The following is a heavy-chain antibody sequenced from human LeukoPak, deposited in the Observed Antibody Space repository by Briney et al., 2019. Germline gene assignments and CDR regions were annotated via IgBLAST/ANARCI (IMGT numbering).Heavy chain of an antibody. D-gene: IGHD6-13*01. CDR2: ISSSSSYI. J-gene: IGHJ4*02. CDR1: GFTFSSYS. CDR3: ARERKGIAAAGVDY. Sequence: GGSLRLSCAASGFTFSSYSMNWVRQAPGKGLEWVSSISSSSSYIYYADSVKGRFTISRDNAKNSLYLQMNSLRAEDTAVYYCARERKGIAAAGVDYWGQGTLVTVSS. V-gene: IGHV3-21*01.